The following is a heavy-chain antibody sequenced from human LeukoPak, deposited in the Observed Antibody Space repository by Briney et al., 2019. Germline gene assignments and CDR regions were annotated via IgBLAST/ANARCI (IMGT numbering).Heavy chain of an antibody. D-gene: IGHD3-10*01. CDR1: GFTFSDYP. CDR2: ILYDGSGQ. J-gene: IGHJ4*02. Sequence: GGSLRLSCAAPGFTFSDYPIHWVRQAPGEGLEWVALILYDGSGQYYADSVKGRFTISRDNSKNTVSLQMNSLRAEDTAVYYCARANYGSGLDYWGQGTLVTVSS. V-gene: IGHV3-30*04. CDR3: ARANYGSGLDY.